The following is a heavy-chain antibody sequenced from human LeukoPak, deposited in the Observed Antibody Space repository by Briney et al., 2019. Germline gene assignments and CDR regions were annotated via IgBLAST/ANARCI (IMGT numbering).Heavy chain of an antibody. Sequence: GGSLRLSCVASGFTFSSYEMNWVRQAPGKGLQWIAYVDASGGSIYYADSVKGRFTIARDNAKNSLYLQMNSLRAEDTAVYYRARDYYDSSGYYADLDSWGQGTLVTVSS. CDR1: GFTFSSYE. CDR3: ARDYYDSSGYYADLDS. D-gene: IGHD3-22*01. V-gene: IGHV3-48*03. CDR2: VDASGGSI. J-gene: IGHJ4*02.